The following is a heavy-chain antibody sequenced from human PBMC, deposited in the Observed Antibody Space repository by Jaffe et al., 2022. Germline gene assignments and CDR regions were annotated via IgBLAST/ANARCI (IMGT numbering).Heavy chain of an antibody. V-gene: IGHV3-23*01. CDR1: GFTFSSYA. CDR3: AKDQDVLVYPGGEMYYFDY. D-gene: IGHD2-21*01. J-gene: IGHJ4*02. Sequence: EVQLLESGGGLVQPGGSLRLSCAASGFTFSSYAMSWVRQAPGKGLEWVSAISGSGGSTYYADSVKGRFTISRDNSKNTLYLQMNSLRAEDTAVYYCAKDQDVLVYPGGEMYYFDYWGQGTLVTVSS. CDR2: ISGSGGST.